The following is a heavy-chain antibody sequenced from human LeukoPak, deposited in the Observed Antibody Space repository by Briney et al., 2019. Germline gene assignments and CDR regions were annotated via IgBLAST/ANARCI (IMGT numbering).Heavy chain of an antibody. V-gene: IGHV4-39*01. CDR1: GGSISSSSYY. CDR2: IYYSGST. J-gene: IGHJ4*02. CDR3: ARHQGGDSSGSFDY. Sequence: MSSETLSLTCTVSGGSISSSSYYWGWIRQPPGKGLEWIGSIYYSGSTYYNPSLKSRVTISVDTSKNQFSLKLSSVTAADTAVYYCARHQGGDSSGSFDYWGQGTLVTVSS. D-gene: IGHD6-19*01.